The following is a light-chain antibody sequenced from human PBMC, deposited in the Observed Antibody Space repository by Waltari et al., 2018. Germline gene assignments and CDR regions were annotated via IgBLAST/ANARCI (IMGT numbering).Light chain of an antibody. Sequence: DIQMTPSPSSLSASVADRVTITCQASQNISNYLNWYQQKPGKAPKLLIYDASNLETGVPSRFSGSGSGTDFTFTISSLQPEDIATYYCQQYDNLSYTFGQGTKLEIK. CDR3: QQYDNLSYT. J-gene: IGKJ2*01. V-gene: IGKV1-33*01. CDR1: QNISNY. CDR2: DAS.